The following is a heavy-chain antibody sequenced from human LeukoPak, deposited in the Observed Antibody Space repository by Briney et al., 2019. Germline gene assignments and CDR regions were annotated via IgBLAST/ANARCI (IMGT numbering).Heavy chain of an antibody. D-gene: IGHD2-15*01. J-gene: IGHJ4*02. CDR1: GFTFSSYA. CDR2: ISSSGGST. Sequence: PGGSLRLSCAASGFTFSSYAMSWVRQAPGKGLEWVSAISSSGGSTYYADCVKGRFTISRDNSKNTLYLQMNRLRGEDTAVYYCSKDHLVSSRSGPRRYDDYWGQGTLVTVSS. CDR3: SKDHLVSSRSGPRRYDDY. V-gene: IGHV3-23*01.